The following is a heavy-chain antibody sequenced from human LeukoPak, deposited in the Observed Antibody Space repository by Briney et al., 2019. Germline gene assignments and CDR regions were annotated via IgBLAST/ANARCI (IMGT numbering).Heavy chain of an antibody. J-gene: IGHJ4*02. V-gene: IGHV3-21*01. D-gene: IGHD6-19*01. Sequence: GGSLRLSCAASGFTFSSYSMNWVRQAPGKGLEWVSSISSSSSYIYYADSVKGRFTISRDNAKNSLYLQMNSLRAEDTAVYYCARVVAVAGTGGVDYWGQGTLVAVSS. CDR2: ISSSSSYI. CDR1: GFTFSSYS. CDR3: ARVVAVAGTGGVDY.